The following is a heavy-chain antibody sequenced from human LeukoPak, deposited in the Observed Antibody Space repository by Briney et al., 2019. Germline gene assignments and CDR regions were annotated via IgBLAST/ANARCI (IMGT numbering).Heavy chain of an antibody. D-gene: IGHD3-22*01. CDR3: AREGYYYDSSGYYSFDY. J-gene: IGHJ4*02. V-gene: IGHV1-46*01. Sequence: ASVKVSCKASGYTFTSYYMHWVRQAPGQGLEWMGIINPSGGSTSYAQKFQGRVTMTRDMSTSTVYMELSSVTAADTAVYYCAREGYYYDSSGYYSFDYWGQGTLVTVSS. CDR1: GYTFTSYY. CDR2: INPSGGST.